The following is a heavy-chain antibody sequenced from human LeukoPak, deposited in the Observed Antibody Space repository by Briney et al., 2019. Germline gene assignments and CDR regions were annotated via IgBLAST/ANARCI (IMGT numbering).Heavy chain of an antibody. Sequence: SQTLSLTCTVSGGSIRSGDYYWSWIRQPPGKGLEWIGYIYYSGSTYSNPSLKSRVSISVDTSKNQFSLKLGSVTTADTAVCYCARDRPYYDFWSGYGFDYWGQGTLVTVSS. V-gene: IGHV4-30-4*08. CDR2: IYYSGST. CDR1: GGSIRSGDYY. J-gene: IGHJ4*02. CDR3: ARDRPYYDFWSGYGFDY. D-gene: IGHD3-3*01.